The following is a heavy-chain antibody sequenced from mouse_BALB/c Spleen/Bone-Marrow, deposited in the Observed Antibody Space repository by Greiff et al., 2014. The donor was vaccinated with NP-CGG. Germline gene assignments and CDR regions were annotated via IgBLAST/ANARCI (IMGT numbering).Heavy chain of an antibody. V-gene: IGHV10-1*02. CDR3: VRPSYGNHGGFAY. CDR2: IRSKSNNYAT. D-gene: IGHD2-1*01. Sequence: EVKLVESGGGLVQPKGSLKLSCAASGFTFNTYAMNWVRQAPGKGLEWVARIRSKSNNYATYYADSVKDRFTISRDDSQSMLYLQMNNLKTEDTAMYYCVRPSYGNHGGFAYWGQGTLVTVSA. CDR1: GFTFNTYA. J-gene: IGHJ3*01.